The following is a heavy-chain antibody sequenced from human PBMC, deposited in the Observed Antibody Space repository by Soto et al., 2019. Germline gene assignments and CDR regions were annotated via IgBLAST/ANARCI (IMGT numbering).Heavy chain of an antibody. J-gene: IGHJ5*02. CDR3: ARGVKYGAYSRWFDP. Sequence: QVPLVQSGAEVRKPGASVKVSCKASGYTFTSYDINWVRQATGQGLEYLGWMSPNSGNTGYVQKCQGRVTMTWDTSITTAYMELSSLRSEDTAVYFCARGVKYGAYSRWFDPWGQGTLVTVSS. CDR2: MSPNSGNT. CDR1: GYTFTSYD. D-gene: IGHD4-17*01. V-gene: IGHV1-8*01.